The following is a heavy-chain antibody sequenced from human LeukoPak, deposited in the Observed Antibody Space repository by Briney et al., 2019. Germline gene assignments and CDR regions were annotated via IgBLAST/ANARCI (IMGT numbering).Heavy chain of an antibody. D-gene: IGHD2-15*01. CDR1: EFAFGSYA. CDR2: ISGSGDNT. J-gene: IGHJ4*02. Sequence: GGSLRLSCAASEFAFGSYAMTWVRQAPGKGPEWVAAISGSGDNTYYTESMRGRFTISRDNSKNTLYLQMNSLRAEDTAVYYCASHRGYCSGGTCYSAFFDYWGQGTLVTVSS. V-gene: IGHV3-23*01. CDR3: ASHRGYCSGGTCYSAFFDY.